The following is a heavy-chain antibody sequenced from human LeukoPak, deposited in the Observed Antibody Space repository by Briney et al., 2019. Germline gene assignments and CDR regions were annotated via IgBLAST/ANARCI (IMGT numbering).Heavy chain of an antibody. CDR3: AKENWSASEYCTSSSPSACYALY. Sequence: GGSLRLSCAASGFTLSNYAMSWVRLPPGKGLGWVSAISGSVRTTYYADSVKGRFTISRDNSKNTLYLQMNSLRAEDTAVYYCAKENWSASEYCTSSSPSACYALYWGQGILVTVSS. D-gene: IGHD2/OR15-2a*01. V-gene: IGHV3-23*01. CDR2: ISGSVRTT. CDR1: GFTLSNYA. J-gene: IGHJ4*02.